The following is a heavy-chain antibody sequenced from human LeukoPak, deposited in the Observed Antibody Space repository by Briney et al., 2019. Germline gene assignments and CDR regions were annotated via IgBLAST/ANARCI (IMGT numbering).Heavy chain of an antibody. Sequence: QPGGSLRLSCAAFGFPFSTNAMTWVRQAPGKGLEWVSAISGSGGSTYYADSVKGRFTISRDNSKNTLYLQMNSLRAEDTAVYYCAKAYYGDYYDYWGQGTLVTVSS. CDR3: AKAYYGDYYDY. CDR2: ISGSGGST. CDR1: GFPFSTNA. J-gene: IGHJ4*02. V-gene: IGHV3-23*01. D-gene: IGHD4-17*01.